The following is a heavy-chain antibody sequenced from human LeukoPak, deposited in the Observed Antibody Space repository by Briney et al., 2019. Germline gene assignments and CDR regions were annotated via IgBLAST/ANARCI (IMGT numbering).Heavy chain of an antibody. J-gene: IGHJ3*02. Sequence: SETLSLTCTVSGGSISSYYRSWIRQPPGKALEWIGYIYYSGSTNYNPSLKSRLTISVDTSKNQFSLKLSSVTAADTAVYYCARTGYYYDSSGYQNDAFDIWGQGTMVTVSS. CDR3: ARTGYYYDSSGYQNDAFDI. V-gene: IGHV4-59*01. CDR1: GGSISSYY. CDR2: IYYSGST. D-gene: IGHD3-22*01.